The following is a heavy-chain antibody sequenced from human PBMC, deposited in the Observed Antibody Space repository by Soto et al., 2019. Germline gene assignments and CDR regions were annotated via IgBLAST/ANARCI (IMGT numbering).Heavy chain of an antibody. Sequence: QVQLVQSGAEVKKPGSSVKVSCKASGGTFSSYAISWVRQAPGQGLEWMGGIIPIFGTANYAQKFQGRVTITAXXSXSXXYMELSSLRSEDTAVYYCARDRPYCSGGSCYSAFDWGQGTLVTVSS. J-gene: IGHJ4*02. CDR3: ARDRPYCSGGSCYSAFD. V-gene: IGHV1-69*12. CDR2: IIPIFGTA. D-gene: IGHD2-15*01. CDR1: GGTFSSYA.